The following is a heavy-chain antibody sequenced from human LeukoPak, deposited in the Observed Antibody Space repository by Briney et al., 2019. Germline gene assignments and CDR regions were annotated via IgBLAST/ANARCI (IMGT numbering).Heavy chain of an antibody. CDR2: INTNTGNP. J-gene: IGHJ5*02. Sequence: ASVKVSCKASGYTFTSYAMNWVRQAPGQGLEWMGWINTNTGNPTYAQGFTGRFVFSLDTSVSTAYLQISSLKAEDTAVYYCATGKPKLYDILTGYYAYNWFDPWGQGTLVTVSS. CDR3: ATGKPKLYDILTGYYAYNWFDP. D-gene: IGHD3-9*01. CDR1: GYTFTSYA. V-gene: IGHV7-4-1*02.